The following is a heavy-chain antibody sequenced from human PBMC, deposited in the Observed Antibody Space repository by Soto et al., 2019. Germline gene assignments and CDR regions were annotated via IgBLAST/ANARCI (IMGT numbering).Heavy chain of an antibody. CDR1: GHPVSSGYF. D-gene: IGHD2-21*02. V-gene: IGHV4-38-2*02. CDR3: ARYAKAYCGGDCYSVYNWFDP. J-gene: IGHJ5*02. CDR2: IDHTGTT. Sequence: PSETLSLTCTVSGHPVSSGYFWGWIRQPPKKGLEWIAIIDHTGTTHYNPSLESRVAIALDTSKNQFSLKLSSVTAADTAVYYCARYAKAYCGGDCYSVYNWFDPWGQGTLVTVSS.